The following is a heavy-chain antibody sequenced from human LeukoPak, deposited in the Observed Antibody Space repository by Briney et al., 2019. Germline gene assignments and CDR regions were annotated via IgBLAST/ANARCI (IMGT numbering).Heavy chain of an antibody. D-gene: IGHD6-19*01. V-gene: IGHV3-7*01. CDR2: IREDGSIQ. Sequence: PGGSLRLSCVASGFTFSSYWMTWVRQAPGKGLEWLANIREDGSIQYYLDSVWGRFTISRDNAKTSVYLQLNSLRADGTAVYYCARDVWTGVAVSDYWGQGTLLTVSS. J-gene: IGHJ4*02. CDR3: ARDVWTGVAVSDY. CDR1: GFTFSSYW.